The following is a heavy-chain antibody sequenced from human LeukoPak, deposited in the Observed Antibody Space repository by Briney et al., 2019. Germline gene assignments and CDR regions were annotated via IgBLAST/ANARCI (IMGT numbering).Heavy chain of an antibody. J-gene: IGHJ4*02. V-gene: IGHV3-23*01. Sequence: GGSLRLSCAASDFTFSTYGMSWVRQAPGKGLEWVSSISGGGGSTYYADSVKGRFTISRDNSKNTLYLQMNSLRAEDTAVYYCARGHTAVTRHFDFWGQGTLVTVSS. CDR2: ISGGGGST. CDR1: DFTFSTYG. CDR3: ARGHTAVTRHFDF. D-gene: IGHD4-17*01.